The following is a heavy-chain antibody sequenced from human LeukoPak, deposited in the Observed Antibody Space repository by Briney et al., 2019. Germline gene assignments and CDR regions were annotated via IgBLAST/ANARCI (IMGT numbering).Heavy chain of an antibody. CDR3: AKVGSVAGFNYFDY. J-gene: IGHJ4*02. D-gene: IGHD6-19*01. CDR2: IYSGGST. V-gene: IGHV3-53*01. CDR1: GFIVNSNY. Sequence: PGGSLRLSCAASGFIVNSNYMSWVRQAPGKGLEWVSVIYSGGSTYHANSVKGRFTISRDNSKNTVYLQMNSLRAEDTAVYYCAKVGSVAGFNYFDYWGQGTLVTVSS.